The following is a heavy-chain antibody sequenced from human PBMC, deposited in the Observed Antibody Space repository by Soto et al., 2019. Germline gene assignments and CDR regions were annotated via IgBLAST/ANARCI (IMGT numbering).Heavy chain of an antibody. CDR3: ARARDYDSSGYYYGPFVDY. D-gene: IGHD3-22*01. CDR2: IYYSGST. V-gene: IGHV4-61*01. Sequence: PSETLSLTCTVSGGSVSSGSYYWSWIRQPPGKGLEWIGYIYYSGSTNYNPSLKSRVTISVDTSKNQFSLKLSSVTAADTAVYYCARARDYDSSGYYYGPFVDYWGQGTLVTVSS. J-gene: IGHJ4*02. CDR1: GGSVSSGSYY.